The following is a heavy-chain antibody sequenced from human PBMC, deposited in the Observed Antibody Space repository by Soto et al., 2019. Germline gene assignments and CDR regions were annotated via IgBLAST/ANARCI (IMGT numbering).Heavy chain of an antibody. Sequence: PGGSLRLSCAASGFTFSSYDMHWVRQAPGKGLEWVSVIYSGGSTYYVDSVKGRFTISRDNSKNTLYLQMNSLRAEDTAVYYCARAGYSYGTGAFDIWGQGTMVTVSS. CDR1: GFTFSSYD. J-gene: IGHJ3*02. D-gene: IGHD5-18*01. V-gene: IGHV3-66*01. CDR3: ARAGYSYGTGAFDI. CDR2: IYSGGST.